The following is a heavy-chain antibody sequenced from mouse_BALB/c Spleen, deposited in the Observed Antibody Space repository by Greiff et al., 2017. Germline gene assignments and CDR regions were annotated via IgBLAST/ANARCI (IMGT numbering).Heavy chain of an antibody. J-gene: IGHJ4*01. CDR2: ISYSGST. CDR3: ARLLRHYYAMDY. D-gene: IGHD1-2*01. CDR1: GYSITSDYA. V-gene: IGHV3-2*02. Sequence: EVKLMESGPGLVKPSQSLSLTCTVTGYSITSDYAWNWIRQFPGNKLEWMGYISYSGSTSYNPSLKSRISITRDTSKNQFFLQLNSVTTEDTATYYCARLLRHYYAMDYWGQGTSVTVSS.